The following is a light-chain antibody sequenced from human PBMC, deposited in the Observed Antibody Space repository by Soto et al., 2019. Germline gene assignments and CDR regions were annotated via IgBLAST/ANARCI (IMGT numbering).Light chain of an antibody. CDR2: GAS. CDR3: QQSHSTPLT. CDR1: MRISNY. J-gene: IGKJ4*01. V-gene: IGKV1-39*01. Sequence: DIQVIQSPSSLSASVGDRVTITCRAKMRISNYLNWYQQKPGKAPKLLISGASTLQSGVPSRFSGSGSGADFTLTISSLQPEDSATYYCQQSHSTPLTFGGGTKLEIK.